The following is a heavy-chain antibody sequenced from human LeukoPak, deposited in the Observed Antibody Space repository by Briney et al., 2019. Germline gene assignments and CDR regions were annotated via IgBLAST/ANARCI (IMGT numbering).Heavy chain of an antibody. J-gene: IGHJ5*02. CDR3: ARLGRDGCRNSCYSWFDP. CDR2: IKEDGSGE. V-gene: IGHV3-7*04. D-gene: IGHD2-15*01. Sequence: PGGSLRLSCAASGFTLSSYWMTWVRQAPGKGPEWVATIKEDGSGENYVDSVKGRFTMSRDNAKKSVYLQMNGLRAGDTAVYYCARLGRDGCRNSCYSWFDPWGQGTLVTVSS. CDR1: GFTLSSYW.